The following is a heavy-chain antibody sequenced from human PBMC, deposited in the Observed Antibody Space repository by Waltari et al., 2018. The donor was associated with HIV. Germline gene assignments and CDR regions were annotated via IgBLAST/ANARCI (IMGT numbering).Heavy chain of an antibody. CDR2: IYSGGNT. CDR1: GGPITSRSYF. D-gene: IGHD2-15*01. Sequence: QLQLQESGPGLVKPSETLSLTCTVSGGPITSRSYFWAWIRQPPGKGLEWIGNIYSGGNTYYNPSLQSRVTMSVDRSNSQFSLRLSSVTAADTGVYYCARRVVPGSTLDPWGPGALVTVSS. J-gene: IGHJ5*02. V-gene: IGHV4-39*01. CDR3: ARRVVPGSTLDP.